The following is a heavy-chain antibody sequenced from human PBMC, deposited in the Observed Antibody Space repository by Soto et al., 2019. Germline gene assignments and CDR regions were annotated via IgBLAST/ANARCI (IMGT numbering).Heavy chain of an antibody. CDR2: ISYDGSNK. J-gene: IGHJ3*02. D-gene: IGHD3-10*01. V-gene: IGHV3-30*18. CDR3: AKAPNTMVSLDI. CDR1: GFTFSSYG. Sequence: GGSLRLSCAASGFTFSSYGMHWVRQAPGKGLEWVAVISYDGSNKYYADSVKGRFTISRDNSKNTLYLQVNSLRAEDTAVYYCAKAPNTMVSLDIWGQGTMVTVSS.